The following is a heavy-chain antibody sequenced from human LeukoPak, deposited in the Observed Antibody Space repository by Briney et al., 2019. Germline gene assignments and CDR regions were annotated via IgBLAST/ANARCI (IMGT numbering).Heavy chain of an antibody. CDR1: GFTFSGYS. J-gene: IGHJ4*02. V-gene: IGHV3-21*01. Sequence: GGSLRLSCAASGFTFSGYSMNWVRQAPGKGLEWVSSISSGSSYIYYADSVKGRFTISRDNAKNSLFLQMNSLRAEDTAVYYCTSDASTSWRSDYWGQGTLVTVSS. CDR2: ISSGSSYI. D-gene: IGHD5/OR15-5a*01. CDR3: TSDASTSWRSDY.